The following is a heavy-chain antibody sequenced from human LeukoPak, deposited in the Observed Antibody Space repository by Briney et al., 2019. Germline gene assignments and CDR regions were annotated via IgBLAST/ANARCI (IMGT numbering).Heavy chain of an antibody. J-gene: IGHJ6*03. CDR3: ARGASLVVGATDYYYMDV. CDR2: IIDSGST. D-gene: IGHD1-26*01. CDR1: GGSFSGYY. Sequence: SETLSLTCAVYGGSFSGYYWSWIRQPPGKGLEWIGEIIDSGSTNYNPSLKSRVTISVDTSKNQFSLKLSSVTAADTAVYYCARGASLVVGATDYYYMDVWGKGTTVTVSS. V-gene: IGHV4-34*01.